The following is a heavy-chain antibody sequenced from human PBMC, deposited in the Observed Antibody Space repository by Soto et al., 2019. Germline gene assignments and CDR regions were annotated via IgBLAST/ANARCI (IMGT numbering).Heavy chain of an antibody. J-gene: IGHJ4*02. CDR3: AKGEDYGDLYYFDY. Sequence: EVQLLESGGGLVQPGGSLRLSCAASGFTFSSYAMSWVRQAPGKGLEWVSAISGSGGSTYYADSVKGRFTISRDNSKNTMDLQMNSMRAEDTAVYYCAKGEDYGDLYYFDYWGQGTLVTVSS. CDR1: GFTFSSYA. V-gene: IGHV3-23*01. CDR2: ISGSGGST. D-gene: IGHD4-17*01.